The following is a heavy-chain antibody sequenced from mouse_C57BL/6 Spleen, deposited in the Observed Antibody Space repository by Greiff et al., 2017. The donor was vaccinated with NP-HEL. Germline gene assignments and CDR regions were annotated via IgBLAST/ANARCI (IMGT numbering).Heavy chain of an antibody. CDR1: GYSITSGYY. CDR2: ISYDGSN. V-gene: IGHV3-6*01. Sequence: EVQLVESGPGLVKPSQSLSLTCSVTGYSITSGYYWNWIRQFPGNKLEWMGYISYDGSNNYNPSLKNRISITSDTSKNQFFLKLNSVTTEDTATYYCARRGSIGGYYYAMDYWGQGTSVTVSS. D-gene: IGHD2-10*02. CDR3: ARRGSIGGYYYAMDY. J-gene: IGHJ4*01.